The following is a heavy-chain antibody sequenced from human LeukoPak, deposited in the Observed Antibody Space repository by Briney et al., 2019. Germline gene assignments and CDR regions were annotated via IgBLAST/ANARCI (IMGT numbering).Heavy chain of an antibody. CDR2: ISAYNGNT. V-gene: IGHV1-18*01. CDR1: GYTFTSYG. CDR3: ARDLNRGYSYGHFDY. D-gene: IGHD5-18*01. Sequence: ASVKVSCKASGYTFTSYGISWVRQAPGQGLEWMGWISAYNGNTNYAQKFQGRVTITADESTSTAYMELSSLRSEDTAVYYCARDLNRGYSYGHFDYWGQGTLVTVSS. J-gene: IGHJ4*02.